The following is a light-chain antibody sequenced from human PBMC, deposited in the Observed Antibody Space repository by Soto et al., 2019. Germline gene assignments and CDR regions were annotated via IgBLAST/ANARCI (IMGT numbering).Light chain of an antibody. Sequence: IVFTQSPATLSLSPVERASLSCMASQSLSSYLAWYQQRPGQAPRLLIYGPSNRATGIPDRFSGSGSGTAFALSISRLEPEDLAMYYCHQFGDSPQTFGHGTKVDIK. CDR2: GPS. CDR1: QSLSSY. J-gene: IGKJ1*01. V-gene: IGKV3-20*01. CDR3: HQFGDSPQT.